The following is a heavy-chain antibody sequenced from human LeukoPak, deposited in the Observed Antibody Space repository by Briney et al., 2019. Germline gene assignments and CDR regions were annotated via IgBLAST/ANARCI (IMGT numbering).Heavy chain of an antibody. D-gene: IGHD6-19*01. V-gene: IGHV3-43*02. Sequence: PGGSLGVSCAAPGSMFHDYAIHWVRQAPGKGLEWVSLISGDGGSTFYADSVKGRFTISRDNSKNSLYLQMNSLRSDDTALYYCARESESSGWYDYWGQGTLVTVSS. CDR2: ISGDGGST. J-gene: IGHJ4*02. CDR1: GSMFHDYA. CDR3: ARESESSGWYDY.